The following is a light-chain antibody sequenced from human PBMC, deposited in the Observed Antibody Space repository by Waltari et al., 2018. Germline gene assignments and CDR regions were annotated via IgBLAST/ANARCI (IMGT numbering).Light chain of an antibody. V-gene: IGKV1-5*03. J-gene: IGKJ2*01. Sequence: DIQMTQSPSTLSASVGDRVTITCRASQTIHNWLAWYPQKPGKAPKLLIQQASNLESGVPSRFSGSVSGTEFTLTISSLEPDDFATYSCQQYSTSRYTFGQGTKLEIK. CDR1: QTIHNW. CDR2: QAS. CDR3: QQYSTSRYT.